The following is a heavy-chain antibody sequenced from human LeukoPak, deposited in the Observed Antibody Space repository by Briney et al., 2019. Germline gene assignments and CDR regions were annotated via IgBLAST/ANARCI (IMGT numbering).Heavy chain of an antibody. D-gene: IGHD2-2*01. J-gene: IGHJ4*02. CDR1: GGSISSYY. CDR3: ARLGIGVVPSAMLGDYYFDY. Sequence: KPSETLSLTCTVSGGSISSYYWSWIRQPPGKGLEWIGYIYYSGGTKYNPSLKSRVTISVDTSKSQFSLKLTSVTAADTAVYYCARLGIGVVPSAMLGDYYFDYWGQGTLVTVSS. V-gene: IGHV4-59*08. CDR2: IYYSGGT.